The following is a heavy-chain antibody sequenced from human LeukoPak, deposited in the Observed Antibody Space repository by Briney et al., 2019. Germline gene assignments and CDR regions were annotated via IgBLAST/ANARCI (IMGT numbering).Heavy chain of an antibody. CDR1: GYTFTSYD. D-gene: IGHD3-22*01. Sequence: EATVKVSCKASGYTFTSYDINWVRQATGQGLEWMGWMNPNSGNTGYAQKFQGRVTITRNTSISTAYMELSSLRSDDTAVYYCARGPGIVVVTADAFDIWGQGTMVTVSS. J-gene: IGHJ3*02. CDR3: ARGPGIVVVTADAFDI. V-gene: IGHV1-8*03. CDR2: MNPNSGNT.